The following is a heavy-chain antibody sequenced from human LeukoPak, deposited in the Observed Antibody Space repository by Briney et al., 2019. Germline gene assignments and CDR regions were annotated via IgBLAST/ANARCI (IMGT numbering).Heavy chain of an antibody. J-gene: IGHJ6*02. CDR2: IYSDGST. CDR3: ARDRRSYYYGSGFSFGMDV. Sequence: PGGSLRLSCAASGFTVSSNYMSWVRQAPGKGLEWVAIIYSDGSTIYADSVKGRFTLSRDNSENTLYLQMNSLRVEDTAVYYCARDRRSYYYGSGFSFGMDVWGQGTTVTVSS. V-gene: IGHV3-53*01. D-gene: IGHD3-10*01. CDR1: GFTVSSNY.